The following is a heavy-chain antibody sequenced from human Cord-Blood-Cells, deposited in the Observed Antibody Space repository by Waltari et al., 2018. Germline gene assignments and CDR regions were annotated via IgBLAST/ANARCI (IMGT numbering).Heavy chain of an antibody. Sequence: QITLKESGPTLVKPTQTLTLTCTFSGFSLSTSGVGVGWLRQPPGKALEWLALIYWDDDKRYSPSLKSRLTITKDTSKNQVVLTMTNMDPVDTATYYCAHRTASGVAFDIWGQGTMVTVSS. V-gene: IGHV2-5*02. J-gene: IGHJ3*02. CDR2: IYWDDDK. CDR1: GFSLSTSGVG. D-gene: IGHD6-13*01. CDR3: AHRTASGVAFDI.